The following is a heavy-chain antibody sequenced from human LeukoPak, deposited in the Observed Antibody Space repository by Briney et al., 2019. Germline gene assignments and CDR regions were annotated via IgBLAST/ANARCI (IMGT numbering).Heavy chain of an antibody. CDR1: GFTFSSYA. CDR2: ISSNGGST. CDR3: AKCTGSIEVTFNY. J-gene: IGHJ4*02. Sequence: PGGSLRLSCAASGFTFSSYAMSWVRQAPGKGLEWVSVISSNGGSTYYADSVKGRFTISRDNSKNTLYLQMNSLRAEDTAVYYCAKCTGSIEVTFNYWGQGTLVAVSS. D-gene: IGHD6-19*01. V-gene: IGHV3-23*01.